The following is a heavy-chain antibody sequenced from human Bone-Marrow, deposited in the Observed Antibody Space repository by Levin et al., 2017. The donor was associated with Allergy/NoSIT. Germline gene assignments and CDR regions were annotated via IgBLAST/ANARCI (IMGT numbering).Heavy chain of an antibody. Sequence: ESLKISCTVSGGSVSSGSYYWSWIRQPPGKGLEWIGYIYYSGSTNYNPSLKSRVTISVDTSKNQFSLKLSSVTAADTAVYYCARTRPPYYYDSSGYPTNWFDPWGQGTLVTVSS. CDR3: ARTRPPYYYDSSGYPTNWFDP. J-gene: IGHJ5*02. V-gene: IGHV4-61*01. CDR2: IYYSGST. D-gene: IGHD3-22*01. CDR1: GGSVSSGSYY.